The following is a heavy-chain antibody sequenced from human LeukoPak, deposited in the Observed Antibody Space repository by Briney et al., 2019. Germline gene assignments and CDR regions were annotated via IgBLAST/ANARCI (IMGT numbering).Heavy chain of an antibody. Sequence: GGSLRLSCAASGFTFSSYGMHSVRQAPGKGLEWVAFIRYDGSAKYYADSVKGRFTISRDNSKKTVYMEMNSLRAADTAVYYCAKVDFDYWGQGTLVTVSS. V-gene: IGHV3-30*02. CDR3: AKVDFDY. CDR2: IRYDGSAK. J-gene: IGHJ4*02. CDR1: GFTFSSYG.